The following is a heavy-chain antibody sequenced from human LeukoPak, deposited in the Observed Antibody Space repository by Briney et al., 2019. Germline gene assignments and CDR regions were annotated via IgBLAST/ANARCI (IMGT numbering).Heavy chain of an antibody. CDR2: ISSATSTI. V-gene: IGHV3-48*04. D-gene: IGHD4-23*01. Sequence: GGSLRLSCAASGSTFSSSGMNWVRQAPGKGLEWVSYISSATSTIYYADSVKGRFTISRDNAKNSLYLQMNSLRAEDTAVYYCARDVTYYGGDWFDPWGQGTLVTVSS. CDR3: ARDVTYYGGDWFDP. J-gene: IGHJ5*02. CDR1: GSTFSSSG.